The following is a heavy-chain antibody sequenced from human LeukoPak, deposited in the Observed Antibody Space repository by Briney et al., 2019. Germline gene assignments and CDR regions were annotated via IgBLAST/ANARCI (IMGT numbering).Heavy chain of an antibody. CDR3: ARVGSH. CDR1: GLTVSKNY. CDR2: IYSGGST. D-gene: IGHD3-10*01. V-gene: IGHV3-53*01. Sequence: PGGSLRLSCAASGLTVSKNYMSWVRQAPGKGLESVSVIYSGGSTYYADSVRGRFTISRDNSKNTLYLQMNSLRVEDTAVYYCARVGSHWGQGTLVTVSS. J-gene: IGHJ4*02.